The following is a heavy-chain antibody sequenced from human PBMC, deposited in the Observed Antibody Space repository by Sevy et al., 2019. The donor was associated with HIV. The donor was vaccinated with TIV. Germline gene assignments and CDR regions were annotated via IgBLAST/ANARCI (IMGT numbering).Heavy chain of an antibody. CDR2: ISTDGRST. CDR3: ATGSVAFDI. J-gene: IGHJ3*02. CDR1: GFTFSNYW. V-gene: IGHV3-74*01. Sequence: GGSLRLSCAASGFTFSNYWIHWVRQTPGKGLVRVSRISTDGRSTTYADSVKGRFTISRDNAKNTLYLQMNSLRAEDTAVYYCATGSVAFDIWGQGTMVTVSS. D-gene: IGHD3-3*01.